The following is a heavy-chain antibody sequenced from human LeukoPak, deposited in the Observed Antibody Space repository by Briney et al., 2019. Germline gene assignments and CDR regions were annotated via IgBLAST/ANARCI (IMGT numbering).Heavy chain of an antibody. CDR3: AREDQLLLGAIDY. J-gene: IGHJ4*02. Sequence: PSETLSLTCTVSGGSISSHYWSWIRQPPGKGLEWIGYIYYSGSTNYNPSLKSRVTISVDTSKNQFSLKLSSVTAADTAVYYCAREDQLLLGAIDYWGQGTLVTVSS. CDR1: GGSISSHY. CDR2: IYYSGST. V-gene: IGHV4-59*11. D-gene: IGHD2-2*01.